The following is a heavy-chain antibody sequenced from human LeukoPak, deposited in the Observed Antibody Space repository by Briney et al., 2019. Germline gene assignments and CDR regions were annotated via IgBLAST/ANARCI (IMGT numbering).Heavy chain of an antibody. Sequence: SETLSLTCTVSGGSISSSYWSWIRQPPGKGLEWIGYIYYIGTTNYNPSLKSRVTISLDKSKNHFSLRLSSVTAADTAVYYCATYSGNDYDAFDIWGQGTMVTVSS. V-gene: IGHV4-59*12. CDR2: IYYIGTT. CDR1: GGSISSSY. CDR3: ATYSGNDYDAFDI. J-gene: IGHJ3*02. D-gene: IGHD5-12*01.